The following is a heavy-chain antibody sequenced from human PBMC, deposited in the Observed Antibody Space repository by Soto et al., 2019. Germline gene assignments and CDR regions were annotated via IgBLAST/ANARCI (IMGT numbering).Heavy chain of an antibody. V-gene: IGHV4-39*01. CDR1: GGSISSDSYY. Sequence: SETLSLTCTVSGGSISSDSYYWGWIRQSPEKGLEWIASISYSGSTYYNPTLKSRLIISVDRSKSQFSLKVRSVTAADTAVYYCARETYGDSVGSSDPWGQGIQVTVSS. J-gene: IGHJ5*02. CDR2: ISYSGST. CDR3: ARETYGDSVGSSDP. D-gene: IGHD4-17*01.